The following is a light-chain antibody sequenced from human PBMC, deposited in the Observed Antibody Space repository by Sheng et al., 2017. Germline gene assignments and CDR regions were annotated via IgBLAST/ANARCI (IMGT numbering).Light chain of an antibody. V-gene: IGKV1-39*01. Sequence: DIQMTQSPSSLSASVGDRVTITCRASQSISSYLNWYQQKPGKAPKLLIYAASSLQSGVPSRFSGSGSGTDFTLTISSLQPEDFATYYCQQSYSTPWTVGQGPRWKS. CDR3: QQSYSTPWT. CDR1: QSISSY. CDR2: AAS. J-gene: IGKJ1*01.